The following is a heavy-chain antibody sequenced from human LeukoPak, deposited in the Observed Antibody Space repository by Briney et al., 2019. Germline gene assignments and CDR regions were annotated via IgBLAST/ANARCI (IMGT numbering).Heavy chain of an antibody. CDR2: IRTKPNNYAT. Sequence: GGSLRLSCAASGFTFSGSTIFWARQASGKGLEWVGRIRTKPNNYATSYVASVKGRFTISRDDSKNTAYLQMKSLKTEDTAVYYCARLGYSANSTVDYWGQGTLVTVSS. D-gene: IGHD4-23*01. V-gene: IGHV3-73*01. CDR3: ARLGYSANSTVDY. CDR1: GFTFSGST. J-gene: IGHJ4*02.